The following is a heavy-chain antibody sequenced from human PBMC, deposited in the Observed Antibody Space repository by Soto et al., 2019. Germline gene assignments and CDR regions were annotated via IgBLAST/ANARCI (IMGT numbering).Heavy chain of an antibody. V-gene: IGHV4-59*08. CDR2: IYYSGST. CDR3: ANSGGGWYYFDY. D-gene: IGHD2-15*01. CDR1: GGSISSYY. J-gene: IGHJ4*02. Sequence: PSETLSLTCTVSGGSISSYYWSWIRQPPGKGLEWIGYIYYSGSTNYNPSLKSRVTISVDTSKNQFSLKLSSVTAADTAVYYCANSGGGWYYFDYWGQGTLVTVSS.